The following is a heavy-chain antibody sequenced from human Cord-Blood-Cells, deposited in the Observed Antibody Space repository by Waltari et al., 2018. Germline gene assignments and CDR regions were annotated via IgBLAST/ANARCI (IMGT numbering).Heavy chain of an antibody. J-gene: IGHJ4*02. D-gene: IGHD2-15*01. V-gene: IGHV4-39*07. CDR1: GGSISSSSYY. Sequence: QLQLQESGPGLVKPSETLSLTCTVSGGSISSSSYYWGWIRQPPGKGLEWIGSIYYSGSTHVNPALTGQVPIAVDTSRNQFSLKLGSVTAADTAVYYCARLGKDCSGGSCYDYWGQGTLVTVSS. CDR2: IYYSGST. CDR3: ARLGKDCSGGSCYDY.